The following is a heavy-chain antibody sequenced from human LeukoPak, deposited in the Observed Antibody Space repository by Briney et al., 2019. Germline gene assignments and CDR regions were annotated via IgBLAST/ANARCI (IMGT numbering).Heavy chain of an antibody. J-gene: IGHJ6*02. V-gene: IGHV4-59*02. Sequence: GSLRLSCAASGFTVSSNYMSWVRQAPGKGLEWIGYIYYSGSTNYNPSLKSRVTISVDTSKNQFSLKLSSVTAADTAVYYCARVIVGYCSGGSCYKRYYYYYGMDVWGQGTTVTVSS. CDR2: IYYSGST. D-gene: IGHD2-15*01. CDR1: GFTVSSNY. CDR3: ARVIVGYCSGGSCYKRYYYYYGMDV.